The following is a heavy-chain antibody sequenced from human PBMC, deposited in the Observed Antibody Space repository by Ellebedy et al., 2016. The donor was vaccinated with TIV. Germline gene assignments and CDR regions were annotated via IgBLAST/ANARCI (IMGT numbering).Heavy chain of an antibody. V-gene: IGHV1-69*04. D-gene: IGHD6-13*01. J-gene: IGHJ5*02. CDR1: GYTFTSSG. CDR3: ERALAAAGRGPWFDP. Sequence: ASVKVSCKSSGYTFTSSGISWVRQAPGQRLEWMGRIIPILGIANYAQKFQGRVTIPADKYTSTAYMELSSLRSEDTAVYYCERALAAAGRGPWFDPWGQGTLVTVSS. CDR2: IIPILGIA.